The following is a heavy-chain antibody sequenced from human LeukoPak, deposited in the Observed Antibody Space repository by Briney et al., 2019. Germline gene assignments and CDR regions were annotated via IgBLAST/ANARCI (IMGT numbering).Heavy chain of an antibody. J-gene: IGHJ5*02. V-gene: IGHV1-69*01. Sequence: ASVKVSCKASGGTFSSYATSWVRQAPGQGLEWMGGIIPIFGTANYAQKFQGRVTTTADESTSTAYMELSSLRSEDTAVYYCARVAAVITFVSWFDPWGQGTLVTVSS. CDR2: IIPIFGTA. D-gene: IGHD2-15*01. CDR1: GGTFSSYA. CDR3: ARVAAVITFVSWFDP.